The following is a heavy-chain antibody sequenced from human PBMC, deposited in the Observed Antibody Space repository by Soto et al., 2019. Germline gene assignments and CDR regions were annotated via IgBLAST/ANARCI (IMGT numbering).Heavy chain of an antibody. D-gene: IGHD3-3*01. CDR3: ARADGFGVVTPFTDY. V-gene: IGHV4-39*01. Sequence: QLHLQESGPGLVKPSETLSLICAVSGDSINSGHYHWGWIRQPPGKGLEWIATIHYSGSTHYNPSLRSRVTISVDTSKSQFSLTLSSVTAADTAVYYCARADGFGVVTPFTDYWGQGTLVTVSS. CDR2: IHYSGST. CDR1: GDSINSGHYH. J-gene: IGHJ4*02.